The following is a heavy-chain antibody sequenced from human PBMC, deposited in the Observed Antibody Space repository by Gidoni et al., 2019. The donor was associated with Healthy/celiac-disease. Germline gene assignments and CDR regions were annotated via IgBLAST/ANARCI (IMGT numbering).Heavy chain of an antibody. CDR1: GFTFDDYT. D-gene: IGHD5-18*01. J-gene: IGHJ4*02. V-gene: IGHV3-43*01. CDR3: AKGGEIRTLDY. Sequence: EVQLVESGGVVVQPGGALRISCAASGFTFDDYTMHWVRQAPGKGLEWVSLISWDGGSTYYADSVKVRFTISRDNSKNSLYLQMNSLRTEDTALYYCAKGGEIRTLDYWGQGTLVTVSS. CDR2: ISWDGGST.